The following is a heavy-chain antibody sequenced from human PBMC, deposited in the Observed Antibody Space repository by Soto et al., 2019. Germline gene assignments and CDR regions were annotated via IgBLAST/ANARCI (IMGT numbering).Heavy chain of an antibody. J-gene: IGHJ5*02. CDR3: ARGVIGSSFDKSGFDP. D-gene: IGHD3-3*02. V-gene: IGHV4-31*03. CDR1: GGSISSGGYY. Sequence: SETLSLTCTVSGGSISSGGYYWSWIRQHPGKGLEWIGYIYYSGSTCYNPSLKSRVTISVVTSKNQFSLKLSSVTAADTAVYNCARGVIGSSFDKSGFDPGGQGTLVTVSS. CDR2: IYYSGST.